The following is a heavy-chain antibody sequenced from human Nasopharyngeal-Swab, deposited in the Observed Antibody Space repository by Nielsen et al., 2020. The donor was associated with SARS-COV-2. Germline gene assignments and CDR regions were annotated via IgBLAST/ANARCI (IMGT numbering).Heavy chain of an antibody. D-gene: IGHD2-2*02. Sequence: ASVKVSCKASGYTFTNHAMHWVRQAPGQSLEWLGCINVGNGNTEYSQRFQGRVTMTTDTSTSTAYMELRSLRSDDTAVYYCARDEGYCSSTSCYTMGAFDIWGQGTMVTVSS. CDR3: ARDEGYCSSTSCYTMGAFDI. V-gene: IGHV1-3*01. J-gene: IGHJ3*02. CDR2: INVGNGNT. CDR1: GYTFTNHA.